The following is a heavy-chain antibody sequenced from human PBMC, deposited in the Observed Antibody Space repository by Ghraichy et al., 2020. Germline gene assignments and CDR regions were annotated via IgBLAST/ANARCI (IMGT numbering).Heavy chain of an antibody. CDR1: GGSISSYY. D-gene: IGHD6-13*01. V-gene: IGHV4-59*01. J-gene: IGHJ5*02. Sequence: SQTLSLTCTVSGGSISSYYWSWIRQPPGKGLEWIGYIYYSGSTNYNPSLKSRVTISVDTSKNQFSLKLSSVTAADTAVYYCARGRSSWSNWFDPWGQGTLVTVSS. CDR2: IYYSGST. CDR3: ARGRSSWSNWFDP.